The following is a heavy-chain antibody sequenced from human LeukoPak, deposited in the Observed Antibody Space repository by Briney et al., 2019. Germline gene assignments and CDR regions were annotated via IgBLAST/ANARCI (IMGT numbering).Heavy chain of an antibody. J-gene: IGHJ4*02. CDR3: ARGCGAGCFDY. V-gene: IGHV1-2*02. CDR2: IMTNSGVT. D-gene: IGHD2-21*02. CDR1: GYTCTGKY. Sequence: GASLKGDCKAAGYTCTGKYMYSMHQAPGPGREWMGWIMTNSGVTSYAQQFQGRVTMSRDTSISTAYMELSRLRSDDTALYFCARGCGAGCFDYWGQGTLVSISS.